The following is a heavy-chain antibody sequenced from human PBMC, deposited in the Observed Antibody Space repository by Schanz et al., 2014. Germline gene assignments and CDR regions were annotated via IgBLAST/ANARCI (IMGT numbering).Heavy chain of an antibody. V-gene: IGHV4-31*03. CDR3: AGGYCTSTSCRYSAFDI. Sequence: QVQLQESGPGLVKPSQTLSLTCSVSGGSINSGAYYWSWIRQHPGKGLEWIGYIYYTGSTYYNPSLKSRVTISVDTSKNQFSLKLTSVTAADTAVYYCAGGYCTSTSCRYSAFDIWGQGTMVTVSS. D-gene: IGHD2-2*01. CDR1: GGSINSGAYY. CDR2: IYYTGST. J-gene: IGHJ3*02.